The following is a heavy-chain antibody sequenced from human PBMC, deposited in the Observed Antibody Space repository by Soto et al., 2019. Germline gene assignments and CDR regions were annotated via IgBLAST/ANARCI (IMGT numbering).Heavy chain of an antibody. CDR3: ARDPQLAAAGIDYGMDV. V-gene: IGHV4-4*01. Sequence: LTCAVSGGSISSSDWWSWLRQPPGKGLEWIGEIYHTGSTNYNPSLESRVTISVDKSKNQFSLKLTSVTAADTAVYFCARDPQLAAAGIDYGMDVWGQGTTVTVSS. J-gene: IGHJ6*02. CDR2: IYHTGST. D-gene: IGHD6-13*01. CDR1: GGSISSSDW.